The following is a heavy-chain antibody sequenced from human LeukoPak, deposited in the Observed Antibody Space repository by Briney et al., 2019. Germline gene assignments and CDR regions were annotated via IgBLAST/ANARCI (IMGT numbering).Heavy chain of an antibody. J-gene: IGHJ6*02. CDR1: GYTFSSYD. Sequence: ASVKVSCKASGYTFSSYDINWVRQATGQGLEWMGWMNPNSGNTGYAQKFQGRVTMTRNTSISTAYMELSSLRSEDTAVYYCARERVGGYSYGSYGMDVWAKGPRSPSR. D-gene: IGHD5-18*01. CDR3: ARERVGGYSYGSYGMDV. CDR2: MNPNSGNT. V-gene: IGHV1-8*01.